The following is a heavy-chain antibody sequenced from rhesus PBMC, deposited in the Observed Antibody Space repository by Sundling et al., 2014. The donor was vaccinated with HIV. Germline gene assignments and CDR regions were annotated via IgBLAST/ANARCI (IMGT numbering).Heavy chain of an antibody. J-gene: IGHJ4*01. V-gene: IGHV4-76*01. CDR3: ARDARDTMGTLKFDS. Sequence: QVQLQESGPGLLKPSETLSLICAVSGGSISGGYGWAWIRQPPGKGLEWIGYIYGNSASTNYNPSLKNRVTISKDTSKNQFSLKLSSVTAADTAVYYCARDARDTMGTLKFDSWGQGVLVTVSS. CDR2: IYGNSAST. CDR1: GGSISGGYG. D-gene: IGHD5-24*01.